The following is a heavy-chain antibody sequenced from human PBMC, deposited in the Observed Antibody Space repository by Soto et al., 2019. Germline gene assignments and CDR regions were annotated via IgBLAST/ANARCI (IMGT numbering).Heavy chain of an antibody. J-gene: IGHJ4*02. CDR1: GGTFSSYA. CDR2: IIPIFGTA. V-gene: IGHV1-69*12. D-gene: IGHD5-18*01. CDR3: ARVLDVDTAMVLDY. Sequence: QVQLVQSGAEVKKPGSSVKVSCKASGGTFSSYAISWVRQAPGQWLEWMGGIIPIFGTANYAQKFQGRVTITADESTSTAYMELSSLRSEDTAVYYCARVLDVDTAMVLDYWGQGTLVTVSS.